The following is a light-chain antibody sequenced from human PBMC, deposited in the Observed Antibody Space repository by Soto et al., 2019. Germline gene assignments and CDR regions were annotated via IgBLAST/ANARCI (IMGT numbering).Light chain of an antibody. V-gene: IGLV2-14*01. CDR3: SSYTSTTTLGV. CDR1: SSDVGGYNY. CDR2: EVS. J-gene: IGLJ3*02. Sequence: QSALTQPASVSGSPGQSITISCTGISSDVGGYNYVSWYQQHPGKAPKLMIYEVSNRPSGVSHRFSGSKSGNTASLTISGLQAEDEADYYCSSYTSTTTLGVFGGGTKLTVL.